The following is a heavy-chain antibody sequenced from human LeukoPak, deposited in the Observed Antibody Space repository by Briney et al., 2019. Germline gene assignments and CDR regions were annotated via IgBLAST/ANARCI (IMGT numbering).Heavy chain of an antibody. CDR2: ILYDGTNK. CDR1: GFTFSSYG. D-gene: IGHD2-21*01. V-gene: IGHV3-30*02. Sequence: GGSLRLSCAASGFTFSSYGIHWVRQAPGKGLEWVAYILYDGTNKSFAESVKGRFTISRDNSKYTVYLHMNSLRLDDTGVYFCGKEEEIASPIDYWGQGTLVTVSS. CDR3: GKEEEIASPIDY. J-gene: IGHJ4*02.